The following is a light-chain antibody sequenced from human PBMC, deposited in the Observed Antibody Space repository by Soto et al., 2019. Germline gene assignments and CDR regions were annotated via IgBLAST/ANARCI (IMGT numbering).Light chain of an antibody. V-gene: IGKV3-15*01. CDR2: GAS. CDR1: HSISNK. Sequence: EVVMTQSPATLSLSPGDSATLSCRASHSISNKLAWYQHKRGQAPRLLIYGASTRATGIPARFSGSGSGTDFTLTISSLESEDFALYYCQHYISSPLTFGGGTKVEIK. J-gene: IGKJ4*01. CDR3: QHYISSPLT.